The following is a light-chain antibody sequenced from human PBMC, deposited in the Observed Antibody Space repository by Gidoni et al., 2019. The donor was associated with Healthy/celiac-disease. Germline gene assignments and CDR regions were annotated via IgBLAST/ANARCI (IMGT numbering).Light chain of an antibody. J-gene: IGLJ1*01. V-gene: IGLV1-40*01. CDR1: RSNIGAGYD. CDR3: QSYDSSLSAFYV. CDR2: GNS. Sequence: QSVLTQPPSVSGAPGQRVTISCTGSRSNIGAGYDVHWYQQLPGTAPKLLIYGNSNRHSGVPDRFSGSKSGTSASLAITGLQAEDEADYYCQSYDSSLSAFYVFGTGTKVTVL.